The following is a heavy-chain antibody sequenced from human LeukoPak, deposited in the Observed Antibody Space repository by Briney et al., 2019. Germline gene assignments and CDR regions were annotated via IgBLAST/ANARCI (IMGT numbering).Heavy chain of an antibody. D-gene: IGHD2-15*01. CDR1: GFTFSSYW. Sequence: PGGSLRLSCAASGFTFSSYWMHWVRHAPGKGLVWVSRINSDVTSTSYADSVKGRFTISRDNAKKTLYLQMNSLRAEDTAVYYCARSRYGVVALFDYWGQGTLVTVSS. CDR3: ARSRYGVVALFDY. CDR2: INSDVTST. J-gene: IGHJ4*02. V-gene: IGHV3-74*01.